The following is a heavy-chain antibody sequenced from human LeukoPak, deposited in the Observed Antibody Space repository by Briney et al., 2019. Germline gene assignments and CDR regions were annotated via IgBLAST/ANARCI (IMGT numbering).Heavy chain of an antibody. CDR2: ISSSGGYT. V-gene: IGHV3-23*01. D-gene: IGHD1-1*01. CDR1: EFTFSGYA. J-gene: IGHJ4*02. Sequence: PGGSLSLSCETSEFTFSGYAMNWVRQAPGKGLEWVSVISSSGGYTNYADSVKGRFTISRDNSKNTLYLQMNSLRAEDTALYYCAKEWHLEGWGQIAMVTVSS. CDR3: AKEWHLEG.